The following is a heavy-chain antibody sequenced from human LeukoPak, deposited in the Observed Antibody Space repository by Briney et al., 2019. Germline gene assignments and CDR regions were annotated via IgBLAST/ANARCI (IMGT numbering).Heavy chain of an antibody. CDR2: YDPEDGET. D-gene: IGHD3-22*01. CDR1: GYTLTELS. J-gene: IGHJ4*02. CDR3: ATGTYHFDSSGYYDF. Sequence: ASVNVSCKVSGYTLTELSMHWVRRSPGKGLEWMGGYDPEDGETIYAQKLQGRVTMTGDTSTDTAYMELSSLRSEDTAVYYCATGTYHFDSSGYYDFWGQGTLVTVSS. V-gene: IGHV1-24*01.